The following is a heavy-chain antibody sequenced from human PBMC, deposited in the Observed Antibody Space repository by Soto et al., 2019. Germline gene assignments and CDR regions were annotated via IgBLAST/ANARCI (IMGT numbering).Heavy chain of an antibody. Sequence: QVQLVQSGAEVRKPGSSVRVSCKASGDSFNRHTISWVRQAPGQGLEWMGGIIPIFGTANHAQKFQGRVTIIADESTSTVYMELSSLRSDDTAIYYCARGWGYDSTDYYYAYWGQRTLVIVSS. V-gene: IGHV1-69*01. CDR2: IIPIFGTA. D-gene: IGHD3-22*01. CDR3: ARGWGYDSTDYYYAY. CDR1: GDSFNRHT. J-gene: IGHJ4*02.